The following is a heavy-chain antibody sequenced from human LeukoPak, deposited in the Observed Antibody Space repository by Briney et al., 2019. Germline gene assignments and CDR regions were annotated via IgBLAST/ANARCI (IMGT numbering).Heavy chain of an antibody. CDR1: GFTFSSYS. CDR3: ARGPWYYGSGGAPLLID. Sequence: PGGSLRLSCAASGFTFSSYSMNWVRQAPGKGLEWVSYISSSSSTIYYADSVKGRFTISRDNAKNSLYLQMNSLRDEDTAVYYCARGPWYYGSGGAPLLIDWGQGTLVTVSS. D-gene: IGHD3-10*01. V-gene: IGHV3-48*02. J-gene: IGHJ4*02. CDR2: ISSSSSTI.